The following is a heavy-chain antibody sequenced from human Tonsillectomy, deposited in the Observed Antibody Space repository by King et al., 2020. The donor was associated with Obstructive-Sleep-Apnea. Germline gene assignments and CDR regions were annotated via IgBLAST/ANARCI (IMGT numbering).Heavy chain of an antibody. CDR3: AKVIWLRSTAQYDY. V-gene: IGHV3-23*01. J-gene: IGHJ4*02. CDR1: EFTFSSYG. Sequence: VQSGGSLRLSCAASEFTFSSYGMSWVRQAPGKGLGWVSLITGSGDRTYYAETVKGRCTNSRDNSKNTLYLQMNSLRAEDTAVYFCAKVIWLRSTAQYDYWGQGTLVTVSS. D-gene: IGHD5-12*01. CDR2: ITGSGDRT.